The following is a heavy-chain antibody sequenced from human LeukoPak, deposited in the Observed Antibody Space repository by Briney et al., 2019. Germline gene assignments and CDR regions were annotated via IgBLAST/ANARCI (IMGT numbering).Heavy chain of an antibody. CDR2: IYYSGST. D-gene: IGHD5-12*01. Sequence: SETLSLTCTVSGESISGFYWTWIRQPSGKGLEWIGYIYYSGSTNYNPSLKSRVTISVDTSKNQFSLKLSSVTAADTAVYYCARDWGRYSGYDYNWFDPWGQGTLVTVSS. CDR3: ARDWGRYSGYDYNWFDP. V-gene: IGHV4-59*01. J-gene: IGHJ5*02. CDR1: GESISGFY.